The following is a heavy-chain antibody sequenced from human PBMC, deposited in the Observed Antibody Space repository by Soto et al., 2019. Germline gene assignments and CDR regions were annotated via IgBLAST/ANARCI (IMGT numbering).Heavy chain of an antibody. J-gene: IGHJ4*02. CDR3: ARDRKNYGSLDY. Sequence: QVQLVQSGAEVKKPGASVKVSCKASGYTLNNNYGISWVRQAPGQGLEWMGWINRYNGVTNNARNFQDSVALTTDASTTTAYMELRSLTADDTAVYYCARDRKNYGSLDYWGKGTLVTVSS. V-gene: IGHV1-18*01. CDR1: GYTLNNNYG. CDR2: INRYNGVT. D-gene: IGHD4-17*01.